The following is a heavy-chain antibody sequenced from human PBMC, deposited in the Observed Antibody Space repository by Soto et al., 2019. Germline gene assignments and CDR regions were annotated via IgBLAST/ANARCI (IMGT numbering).Heavy chain of an antibody. V-gene: IGHV4-39*01. D-gene: IGHD2-2*01. Sequence: QLQESGPGLVKPSETLSLTCTVSGGSISSSSYYWGWIRQPPGKGLEWIGSIYYSGSTYYNPSLKSRVTISVDTSKNQFSLKLSSVTAADTAVYYCARRVVPAAMRYYYGMDVWGQGTTVTVSS. CDR3: ARRVVPAAMRYYYGMDV. J-gene: IGHJ6*02. CDR1: GGSISSSSYY. CDR2: IYYSGST.